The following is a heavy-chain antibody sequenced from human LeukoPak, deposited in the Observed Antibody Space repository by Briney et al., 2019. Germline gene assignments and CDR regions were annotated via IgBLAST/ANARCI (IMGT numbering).Heavy chain of an antibody. CDR1: GFTFSSYG. CDR2: IRYDGSNK. D-gene: IGHD3-22*01. J-gene: IGHJ4*02. V-gene: IGHV3-30*02. Sequence: GGSLRLSCAASGFTFSSYGMHWVRQAPGKGLEWVAFIRYDGSNKYYADSVKGRFTISRDNSKNTLYLQMNSLRAEDTAVYYCAKGGYYYDSSGYQGKWDFDYWGQGTLVTVSS. CDR3: AKGGYYYDSSGYQGKWDFDY.